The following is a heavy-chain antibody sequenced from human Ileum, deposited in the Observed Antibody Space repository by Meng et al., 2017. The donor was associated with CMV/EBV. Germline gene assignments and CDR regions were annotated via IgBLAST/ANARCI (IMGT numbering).Heavy chain of an antibody. CDR1: GGSISSYY. Sequence: SETLSLTCTVSGGSISSYYWSWIRQPPGKGLEWNGYIYYSGSTNYHPSLKSRVTIPVDTSKNQFSLKLSSVTAADTAVYYCARGGYSYGGYFDYWGQGTLVTVSS. V-gene: IGHV4-59*01. J-gene: IGHJ4*02. D-gene: IGHD5-18*01. CDR2: IYYSGST. CDR3: ARGGYSYGGYFDY.